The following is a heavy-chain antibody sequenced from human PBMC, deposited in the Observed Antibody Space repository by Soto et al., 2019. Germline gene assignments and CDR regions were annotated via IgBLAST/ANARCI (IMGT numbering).Heavy chain of an antibody. CDR2: INHSGST. Sequence: SETLSLTCAVYGGSFSGYYWSWIRQPPGKGLEWIGEINHSGSTNYNPSLKSRVTISVDTSKNQFSLKLSSVTAADTAVYYCARGRGYSYGYGSRYFDPWGQGTLVTVSS. V-gene: IGHV4-34*01. CDR1: GGSFSGYY. D-gene: IGHD5-18*01. J-gene: IGHJ5*02. CDR3: ARGRGYSYGYGSRYFDP.